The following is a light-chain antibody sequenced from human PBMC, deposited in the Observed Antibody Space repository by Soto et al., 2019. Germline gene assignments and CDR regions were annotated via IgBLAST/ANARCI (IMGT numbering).Light chain of an antibody. CDR1: SSDVGGYNY. Sequence: QSALTQPASVSGSPGQSITISCTGTSSDVGGYNYVSWYQQHPGKVPKLMIYEVTNRPSGVSNRFSGSKSGNTASLTISGLQADDEADYYCSSYTSSNTLVFGGGTQLTVL. V-gene: IGLV2-14*01. J-gene: IGLJ2*01. CDR3: SSYTSSNTLV. CDR2: EVT.